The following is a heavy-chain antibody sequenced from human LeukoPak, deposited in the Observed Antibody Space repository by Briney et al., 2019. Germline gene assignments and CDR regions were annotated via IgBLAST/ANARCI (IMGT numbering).Heavy chain of an antibody. Sequence: GGSLRLSCAASGFTFSSYGMHWVRQAPGKGLEWVAVIKYDGSNKYYADSVKGRFTISRDNSKNTLYLQMNSLRAEDTAVYYCARDWAVAGTDRYYYYGMDVWGQGTTVTVSS. D-gene: IGHD6-19*01. V-gene: IGHV3-33*01. CDR1: GFTFSSYG. CDR3: ARDWAVAGTDRYYYYGMDV. J-gene: IGHJ6*02. CDR2: IKYDGSNK.